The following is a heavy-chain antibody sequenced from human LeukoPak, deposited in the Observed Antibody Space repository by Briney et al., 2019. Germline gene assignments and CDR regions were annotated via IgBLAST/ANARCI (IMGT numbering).Heavy chain of an antibody. V-gene: IGHV3-48*01. J-gene: IGHJ4*02. Sequence: GGSLRLSCAASGFTFSSYSMNWVRQTPGKGLEWISYISSTSSTIYFADSVKGRFTISRDNSKNTLYLQMNSLRPEDTAVYYCARDPVPAAARHFDYWGQGTLVTVSS. CDR3: ARDPVPAAARHFDY. D-gene: IGHD2-2*01. CDR1: GFTFSSYS. CDR2: ISSTSSTI.